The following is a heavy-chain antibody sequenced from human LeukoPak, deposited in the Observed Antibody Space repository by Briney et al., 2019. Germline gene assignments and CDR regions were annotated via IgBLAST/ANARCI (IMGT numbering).Heavy chain of an antibody. V-gene: IGHV3-21*05. CDR2: ITTSSSDI. D-gene: IGHD3/OR15-3a*01. CDR1: GCTFSSYS. J-gene: IGHJ4*02. CDR3: ARDKDWSFDN. Sequence: GGSLRLSCAASGCTFSSYSMNWVRQAPGKGLEWVAYITTSSSDINYADSVKGRFTISRDNAKNSLYLQMNSLRDEDTAVYYCARDKDWSFDNWGQGILVTVSS.